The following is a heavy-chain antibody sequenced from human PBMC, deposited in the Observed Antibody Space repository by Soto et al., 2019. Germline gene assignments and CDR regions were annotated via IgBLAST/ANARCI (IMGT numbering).Heavy chain of an antibody. CDR3: ARGSPTCGFDY. Sequence: PVGSLRLSCAASGFSFSSYGMHWVRQAPGKGPEWVSVIWYDGSNKYYADSVKGRFTISRDNSKNTLYLQMNSLRAEDTAVYFCARGSPTCGFDYWGQGTLVTVSS. D-gene: IGHD2-21*01. CDR2: IWYDGSNK. V-gene: IGHV3-33*01. CDR1: GFSFSSYG. J-gene: IGHJ4*02.